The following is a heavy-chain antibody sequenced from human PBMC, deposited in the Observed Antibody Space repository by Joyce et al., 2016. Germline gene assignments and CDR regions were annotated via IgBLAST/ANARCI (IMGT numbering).Heavy chain of an antibody. V-gene: IGHV3-53*01. J-gene: IGHJ4*02. CDR2: LYNVDKT. D-gene: IGHD4/OR15-4a*01. CDR3: ACLNDYGGNRHDY. CDR1: GVTVRSLS. Sequence: EEHLVESGGGLMQPGGSLRLSCAASGVTVRSLSMSWARQAPGKGLEWVSVLYNVDKTYYADSVKGRFTISSDNSRNTFHLQMDSLRVEDTAVYYCACLNDYGGNRHDYWGQGTLVTVSS.